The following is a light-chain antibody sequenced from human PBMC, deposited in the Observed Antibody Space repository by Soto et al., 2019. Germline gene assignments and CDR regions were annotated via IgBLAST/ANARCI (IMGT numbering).Light chain of an antibody. J-gene: IGKJ2*01. Sequence: EIVLTQSPGTLSLSPGERATLSCRASQSVSSNYLAWYQQXXXXAPRLLIYGASRGAAGIPDRFSGSGSGTDFTLTISRLEPEDFAVYFCQQYGRSPMFTFGQGTKLEIK. CDR1: QSVSSNY. CDR2: GAS. CDR3: QQYGRSPMFT. V-gene: IGKV3-20*01.